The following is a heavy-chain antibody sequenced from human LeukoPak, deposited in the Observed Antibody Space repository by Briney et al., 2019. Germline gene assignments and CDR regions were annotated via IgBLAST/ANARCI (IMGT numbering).Heavy chain of an antibody. CDR1: GFTFSSYG. J-gene: IGHJ4*02. Sequence: GRSLRLSCAASGFTFSSYGMHWVRQAPGKGLEWVAVISYDGSNKYYADSVKGRFTISRDNSKNTLYLQMNSLRAEDMAVYYCAQGDTGDYWGQGTLVTVSS. V-gene: IGHV3-30*18. D-gene: IGHD5-18*01. CDR2: ISYDGSNK. CDR3: AQGDTGDY.